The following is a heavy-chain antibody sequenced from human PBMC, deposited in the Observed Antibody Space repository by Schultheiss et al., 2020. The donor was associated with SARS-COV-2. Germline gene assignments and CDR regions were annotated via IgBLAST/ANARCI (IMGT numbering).Heavy chain of an antibody. Sequence: GESLKISCAASGFTFSSYSMNWVRQAPGKGLEWVSYISSSSSTIYYADSVKGRFTISRDNAKNSLYLQMNSLRDEDTAVYYCARVVVGYIDVVVPSDYWGQGTLVTVSS. CDR2: ISSSSSTI. V-gene: IGHV3-48*02. CDR3: ARVVVGYIDVVVPSDY. D-gene: IGHD2-2*01. J-gene: IGHJ4*02. CDR1: GFTFSSYS.